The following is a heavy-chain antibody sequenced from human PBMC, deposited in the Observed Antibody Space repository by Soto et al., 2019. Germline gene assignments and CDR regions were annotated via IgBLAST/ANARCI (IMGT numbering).Heavy chain of an antibody. J-gene: IGHJ4*02. V-gene: IGHV1-18*01. CDR1: GYTFTSYG. Sequence: QVQLVQSGAEVKKPGASVKVSCKASGYTFTSYGISWVRQAPGQGLEWMGWISAYNGNTNYAQKLQGRVTMTTDTXXXXXXXXXXXXXXXXTAVXXXXXXYYYGSGPWYWGQGTLVTVSS. CDR3: XXXYYYGSGPWY. D-gene: IGHD3-10*01. CDR2: ISAYNGNT.